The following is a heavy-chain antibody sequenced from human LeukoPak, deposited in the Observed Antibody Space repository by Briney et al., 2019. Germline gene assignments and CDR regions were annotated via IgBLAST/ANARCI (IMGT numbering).Heavy chain of an antibody. CDR1: GFTFSSYA. V-gene: IGHV4-34*01. CDR3: ARGGGYNWFDP. CDR2: INHSGST. J-gene: IGHJ5*02. Sequence: GSLRLSCAASGFTFSSYAMSWVRQPPGKGLEWIGEINHSGSTNYNPSLKSRVTISVDTSKNQFSLKLSSVTAADTAVYYCARGGGYNWFDPWGQGTRVTVSS.